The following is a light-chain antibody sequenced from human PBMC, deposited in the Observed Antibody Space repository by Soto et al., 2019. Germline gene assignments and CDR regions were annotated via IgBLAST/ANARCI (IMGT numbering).Light chain of an antibody. V-gene: IGLV2-14*01. CDR1: RTDVGGYNF. J-gene: IGLJ1*01. CDR2: EVS. CDR3: CSYVSSKTYV. Sequence: QSVLTQPASVSGSPGQSITITCTGTRTDVGGYNFVSWYQQHPGKAPKLIIYEVSNRPSGVSNRFSGSKSDNTASLTISGLQAEDEADYYCCSYVSSKTYVFGTWTKVTAL.